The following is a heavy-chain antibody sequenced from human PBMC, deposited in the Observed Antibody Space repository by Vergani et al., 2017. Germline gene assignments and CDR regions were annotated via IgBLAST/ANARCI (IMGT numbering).Heavy chain of an antibody. CDR3: AKVRDRGYSGYDRGFDY. V-gene: IGHV3-33*06. CDR1: GFTFSSYG. J-gene: IGHJ4*02. Sequence: QVQLVESGGGVVQPGRSLRLSCAASGFTFSSYGMHWVRQDPGKGLEWVAVIWYDGSNKYYADSVKGRFTISRDNSKNTLYLQMNSLRAEDTAVYYCAKVRDRGYSGYDRGFDYWGQGTLVTVSS. D-gene: IGHD5-12*01. CDR2: IWYDGSNK.